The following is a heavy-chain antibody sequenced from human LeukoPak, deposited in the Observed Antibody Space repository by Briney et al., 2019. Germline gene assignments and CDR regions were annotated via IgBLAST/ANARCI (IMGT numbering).Heavy chain of an antibody. CDR1: GGSIRSSYYY. J-gene: IGHJ3*02. V-gene: IGHV4-39*01. Sequence: PSETLSLTCTVSGGSIRSSYYYWGWIRQPPGKGLEWIGSIYYSGSTYYNPSLKSRVTISVDTSKNQFSLKLSSVTAADTAVYYCARRPSSSGYRGAFDIWGQGTMVTVSS. CDR2: IYYSGST. CDR3: ARRPSSSGYRGAFDI. D-gene: IGHD3-22*01.